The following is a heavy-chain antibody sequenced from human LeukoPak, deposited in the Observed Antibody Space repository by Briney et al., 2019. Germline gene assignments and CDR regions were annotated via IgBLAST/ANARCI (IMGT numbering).Heavy chain of an antibody. V-gene: IGHV3-7*01. CDR1: GFTFSSYW. CDR3: ARGYWQLGY. Sequence: GSLRLSCAVSGFTFSSYWMGWVRQAPGKGLEWVANIKQDGSEKYYVDSVKGRFTISRDNAKNSLYLQMNSLRAEDTAVYYCARGYWQLGYWGQGTLVTVSS. CDR2: IKQDGSEK. D-gene: IGHD1-26*01. J-gene: IGHJ4*02.